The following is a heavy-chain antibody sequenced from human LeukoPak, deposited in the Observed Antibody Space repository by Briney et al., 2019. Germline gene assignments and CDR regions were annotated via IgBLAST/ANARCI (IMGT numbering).Heavy chain of an antibody. CDR3: ARDGARSWYYFDC. J-gene: IGHJ4*02. CDR2: ISSSGSTI. CDR1: GFTFSSYA. D-gene: IGHD6-13*01. Sequence: GGSLRLSCAASGFTFSSYAMSWLRQAPGKGLEWVSYISSSGSTIYYADSVKGRFTISRDNAKNSLYLQMDSLRGEDTAVYYCARDGARSWYYFDCWGQGTLVTVSS. V-gene: IGHV3-48*04.